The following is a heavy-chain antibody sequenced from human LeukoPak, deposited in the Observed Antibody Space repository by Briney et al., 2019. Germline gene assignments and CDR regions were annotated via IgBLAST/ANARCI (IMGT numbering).Heavy chain of an antibody. V-gene: IGHV3-30*02. D-gene: IGHD2-8*01. J-gene: IGHJ6*02. CDR1: GFTFSSYG. CDR2: IRYDGSNK. Sequence: GGSLRLSCAASGFTFSSYGMHWVRQAPGKGLEWVAFIRYDGSNKYYADSVKGRFTISRDNSKNTLYLQMNSLRAEDTAVYYCAKDQRGPMGSYYYGMDVWGQGTTVTVSS. CDR3: AKDQRGPMGSYYYGMDV.